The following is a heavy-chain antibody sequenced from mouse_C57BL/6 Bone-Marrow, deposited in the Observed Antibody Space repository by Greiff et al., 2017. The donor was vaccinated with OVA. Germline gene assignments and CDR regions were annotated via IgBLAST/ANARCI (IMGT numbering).Heavy chain of an antibody. CDR1: GYTFPDYN. Sequence: VQLKESGPEPVKPGASVKIPRKASGYTFPDYNMDRVKQSHGKSLEWIGDINPNNGGTIFNQKFKGKATLTVDKSSSTAYMELRSLTSEDTAVDYCARARTAQDAFAYWGQGTLVTVSA. CDR3: ARARTAQDAFAY. V-gene: IGHV1-18*01. CDR2: INPNNGGT. J-gene: IGHJ3*01. D-gene: IGHD3-2*02.